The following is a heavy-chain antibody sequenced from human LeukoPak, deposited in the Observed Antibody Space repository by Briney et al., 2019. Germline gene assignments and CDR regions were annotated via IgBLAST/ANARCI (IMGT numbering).Heavy chain of an antibody. Sequence: PSETLSLTCTVSGGSISSSSYYWGWIRQPPGKGLEWIGSIYYSGSTYYNPSLKSRVTISVDTSKNQFSLKLSSVTAADTAVYYCAASGGSSSWSQLAFDYWGQGTLVPVPS. CDR3: AASGGSSSWSQLAFDY. CDR1: GGSISSSSYY. V-gene: IGHV4-39*01. D-gene: IGHD6-13*01. CDR2: IYYSGST. J-gene: IGHJ4*02.